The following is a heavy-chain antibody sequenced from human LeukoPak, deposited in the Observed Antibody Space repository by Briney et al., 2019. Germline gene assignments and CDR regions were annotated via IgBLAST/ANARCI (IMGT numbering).Heavy chain of an antibody. D-gene: IGHD2-15*01. V-gene: IGHV4-39*07. CDR3: ARDRNIVVVVAAREGIYFDY. CDR1: GGSISSSSYY. CDR2: IYYSGST. J-gene: IGHJ4*02. Sequence: SETLSLTCTVSGGSISSSSYYWGWIRQPPGKGLEWIGSIYYSGSTYYNPSLKSRVTISVDTSKNQFSLKLSSVTAADTAVYYCARDRNIVVVVAAREGIYFDYWGQGTLVTVSS.